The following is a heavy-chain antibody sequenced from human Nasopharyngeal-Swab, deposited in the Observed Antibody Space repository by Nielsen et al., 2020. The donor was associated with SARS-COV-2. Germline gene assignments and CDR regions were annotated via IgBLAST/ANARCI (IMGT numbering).Heavy chain of an antibody. CDR3: ASGGAGGVIVTYYFDY. Sequence: RLPPGRGWRWMGWYNAGNGNTKYSQKFQGRVAITRDTSASTAYMELSSLRSEDTAVYYCASGGAGGVIVTYYFDYWGQGTLVTVSS. CDR2: YNAGNGNT. V-gene: IGHV1-3*01. J-gene: IGHJ4*02. D-gene: IGHD3-16*02.